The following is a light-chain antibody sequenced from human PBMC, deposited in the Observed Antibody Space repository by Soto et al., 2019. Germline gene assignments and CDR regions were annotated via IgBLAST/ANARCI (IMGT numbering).Light chain of an antibody. Sequence: DIVMTQSPDSRAVSLGESATINCKSSQNLLYTSNSKDYLSWYQQKPGLPPKLLIYWASIRESGVPARFSGSGSGTDFTLTISSLQAEDVAVYYCQQYFSTPLTFGGGTRVEIK. CDR1: QNLLYTSNSKDY. J-gene: IGKJ4*01. CDR3: QQYFSTPLT. CDR2: WAS. V-gene: IGKV4-1*01.